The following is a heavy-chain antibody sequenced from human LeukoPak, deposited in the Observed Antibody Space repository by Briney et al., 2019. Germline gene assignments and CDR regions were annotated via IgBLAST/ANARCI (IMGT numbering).Heavy chain of an antibody. CDR1: GGSISSYY. D-gene: IGHD4-17*01. CDR3: ARHLDYGDYEGFDY. CDR2: IYYSGST. Sequence: SETLSLTCTVSGGSISSYYWSWIRQPPGKGLEWIGSIYYSGSTYYNPSLKSRVTISVGTSKNQFSLKLSSVTAADTAVYYCARHLDYGDYEGFDYWGQGTLVTVSS. V-gene: IGHV4-59*05. J-gene: IGHJ4*02.